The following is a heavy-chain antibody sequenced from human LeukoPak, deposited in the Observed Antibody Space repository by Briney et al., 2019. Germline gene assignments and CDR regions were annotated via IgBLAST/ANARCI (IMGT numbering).Heavy chain of an antibody. CDR3: AGFDKTVGDITP. CDR2: ISSSSGYI. D-gene: IGHD3-22*01. Sequence: GGSLRLSCAVSGFTFSRYSMNCVRRAPEEGLECGSSISSSSGYIYYADSVKGRFTIPRDNAKNTLYLQMNSRRAKDTAVYYCAGFDKTVGDITPGAQETLLTV. CDR1: GFTFSRYS. V-gene: IGHV3-21*01. J-gene: IGHJ5*02.